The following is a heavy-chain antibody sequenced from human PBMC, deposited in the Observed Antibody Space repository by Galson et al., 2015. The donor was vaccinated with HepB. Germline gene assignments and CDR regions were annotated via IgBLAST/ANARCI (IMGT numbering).Heavy chain of an antibody. Sequence: SVKVSCKVSGYTLTELSMHWVRQAPGKGLEWMGGFDPEDGETIYAQKFQGRVTMTEDTSTDTAYMELSSLRSEDTAVYYCATGVVVPAARYYYYYGMDVWGQGTTVTVSS. D-gene: IGHD2-2*01. J-gene: IGHJ6*02. CDR2: FDPEDGET. V-gene: IGHV1-24*01. CDR1: GYTLTELS. CDR3: ATGVVVPAARYYYYYGMDV.